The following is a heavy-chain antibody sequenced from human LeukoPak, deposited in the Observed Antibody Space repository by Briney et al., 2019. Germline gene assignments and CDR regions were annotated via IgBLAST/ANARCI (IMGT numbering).Heavy chain of an antibody. J-gene: IGHJ4*02. CDR3: ASLTSGYFDC. CDR2: IHYSGST. D-gene: IGHD3-10*01. CDR1: GGSISGDGYH. V-gene: IGHV4-39*01. Sequence: SETLSLTCSVSGGSISGDGYHWGWIRRPPGKGLEWIGSIHYSGSTCYKTSLKSRVTIDVDTSKNQFSLKLSSVTAADTAVYYCASLTSGYFDCWGQGALATVSS.